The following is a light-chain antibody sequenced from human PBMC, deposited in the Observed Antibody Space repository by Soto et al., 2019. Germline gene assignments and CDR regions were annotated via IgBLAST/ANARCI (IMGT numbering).Light chain of an antibody. CDR1: QSVSSY. CDR3: QQYSKWPLT. V-gene: IGKV3-15*01. J-gene: IGKJ4*01. CDR2: SAS. Sequence: EVVLAQSPATLSLSPGERATLSCRASQSVSSYLAWYQQKPGQAPRLLIYSASTRATGIPARFSGSGSGTEFILTISSLQSEDFAVYYCQQYSKWPLTFGGGTKVDIK.